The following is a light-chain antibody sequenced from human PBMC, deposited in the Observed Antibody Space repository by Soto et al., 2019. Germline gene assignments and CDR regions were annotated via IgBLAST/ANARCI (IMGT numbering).Light chain of an antibody. Sequence: QSALTQPRSVSRSPGQSVTISCTGTSSDVGGYNYVSWYQQHPGKAPKLMIYDVSKRPSGVPDRFSGSKSGNTASLTISGLQAEDEADYYCCSYAGSYTFGYVFGTGTKVTVL. J-gene: IGLJ1*01. CDR3: CSYAGSYTFGYV. CDR2: DVS. V-gene: IGLV2-11*01. CDR1: SSDVGGYNY.